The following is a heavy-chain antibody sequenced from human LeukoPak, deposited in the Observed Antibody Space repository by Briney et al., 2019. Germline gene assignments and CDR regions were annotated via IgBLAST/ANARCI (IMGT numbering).Heavy chain of an antibody. V-gene: IGHV4-38-2*02. J-gene: IGHJ5*02. CDR1: GYSISSGYY. CDR2: IYHSGST. Sequence: ETLSLTCTVSGYSISSGYYWGWIRQPPGKGPEWIGSIYHSGSTYYNPSLKSRVTISVDTSKNQFSLKLSSVTAADTAVYYCASLIVVVPAARLVYNWFDPWGQGTLVTVSS. CDR3: ASLIVVVPAARLVYNWFDP. D-gene: IGHD2-2*01.